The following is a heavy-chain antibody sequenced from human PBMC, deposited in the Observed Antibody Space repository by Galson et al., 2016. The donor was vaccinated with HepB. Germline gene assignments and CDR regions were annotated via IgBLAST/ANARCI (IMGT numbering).Heavy chain of an antibody. J-gene: IGHJ3*02. CDR1: GYTFTGHY. CDR2: IDPSSGDT. CDR3: ARGIVGASTRSFDI. Sequence: SVKVSCKASGYTFTGHYVHWVRQAPGQGLEWMGWIDPSSGDTNCAQKFQGWVTMTRDTSVSTALMDLNSLKSDDTAMYYCARGIVGASTRSFDIWGQGTMVTVSS. V-gene: IGHV1-2*04. D-gene: IGHD1-26*01.